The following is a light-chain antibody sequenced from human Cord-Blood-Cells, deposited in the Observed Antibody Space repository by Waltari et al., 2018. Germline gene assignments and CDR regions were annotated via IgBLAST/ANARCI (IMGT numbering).Light chain of an antibody. V-gene: IGKV1-33*01. Sequence: DIQMTQSPSSLSASVGDRVTITCQASQDISNYLKWYQQKPGKAPKLLIYDASNLETGVLSRFSGSGSGTDFTFTISSLQPEDIATYYCQQYDNLPFTFGPGTKVDIK. CDR2: DAS. J-gene: IGKJ3*01. CDR3: QQYDNLPFT. CDR1: QDISNY.